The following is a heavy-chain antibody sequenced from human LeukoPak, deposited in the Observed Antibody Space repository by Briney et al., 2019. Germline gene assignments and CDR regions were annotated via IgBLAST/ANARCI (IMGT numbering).Heavy chain of an antibody. CDR3: AREIRGVRDFDC. V-gene: IGHV4-34*01. CDR2: INHSGST. CDR1: GGSFSGYY. D-gene: IGHD3-10*01. J-gene: IGHJ4*02. Sequence: SETLSLTCAVYGGSFSGYYWSWIRQPPGKGLEWIGEINHSGSTNYNPSLKSRVAISVDTSKNQFSLKLSSVTAADTAVYYCAREIRGVRDFDCWGQGTLVTVSS.